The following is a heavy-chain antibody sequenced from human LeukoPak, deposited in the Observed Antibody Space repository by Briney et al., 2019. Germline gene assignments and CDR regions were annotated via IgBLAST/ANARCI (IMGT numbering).Heavy chain of an antibody. V-gene: IGHV2-70*01. CDR3: ARTRAVAGTPLDFDQ. J-gene: IGHJ4*02. D-gene: IGHD6-19*01. CDR1: GFSLSTSGMC. Sequence: SGPALVKPTQTLTLTCTFSGFSLSTSGMCVSWIRQPPGRALEWLALIDWDDDEYYNTSLKTRLTVSKDSSKNQVVLTMTNVDPVDTATYYCARTRAVAGTPLDFDQWGQGTLVTVSS. CDR2: IDWDDDE.